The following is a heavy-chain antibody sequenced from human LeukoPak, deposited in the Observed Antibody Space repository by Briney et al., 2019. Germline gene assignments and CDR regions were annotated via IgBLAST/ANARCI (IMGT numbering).Heavy chain of an antibody. D-gene: IGHD3-22*01. V-gene: IGHV4-59*01. CDR1: GGSISSYY. CDR2: IYYSGST. Sequence: SETLSLTCTVSGGSISSYYWSWIRQPPGKGLEWIGFIYYSGSTHYKPSLKSRGTISVDTSKNQYSLKLSSVTAADTAVYYCARSSESYDSSGYYSYYFDYWGQGTLATVSS. CDR3: ARSSESYDSSGYYSYYFDY. J-gene: IGHJ4*02.